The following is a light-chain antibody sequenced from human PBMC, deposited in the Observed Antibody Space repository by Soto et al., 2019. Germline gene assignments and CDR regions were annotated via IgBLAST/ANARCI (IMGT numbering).Light chain of an antibody. Sequence: DIQMTQSPYSLSAAVGDRVTIACRASQNINTYLNWYQQKPGKAPKLLMFDAASLQSGVPSRFSGSASRTDFTLTITSLQPEDFATYYCQHTSSAPFTFGPGTKVDIK. CDR2: DAA. CDR1: QNINTY. J-gene: IGKJ3*01. V-gene: IGKV1-39*01. CDR3: QHTSSAPFT.